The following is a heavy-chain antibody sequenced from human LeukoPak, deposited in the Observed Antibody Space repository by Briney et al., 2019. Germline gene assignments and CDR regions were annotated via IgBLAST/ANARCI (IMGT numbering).Heavy chain of an antibody. D-gene: IGHD6-13*01. CDR3: AKDPRRYSRTGGYFDY. Sequence: QAGGSLRLSCAASGFTFTNYWMHWVRQAPGKGLVWVSRISTDGSSTNYADSVKGRFTISRDNSKNTLYLQMNSLRAEDTAVYYCAKDPRRYSRTGGYFDYWGQGTLVTVSS. J-gene: IGHJ4*02. CDR1: GFTFTNYW. CDR2: ISTDGSST. V-gene: IGHV3-74*01.